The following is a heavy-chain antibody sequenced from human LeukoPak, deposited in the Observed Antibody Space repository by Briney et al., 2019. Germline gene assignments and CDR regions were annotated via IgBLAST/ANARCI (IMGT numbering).Heavy chain of an antibody. CDR1: GYTFTSYD. D-gene: IGHD1-1*01. CDR2: MNPNSGNT. CDR3: ARRGWKLNERGYYFDY. Sequence: ASVKVSCKTSGYTFTSYDVHWVRQAAGQGLEWLGWMNPNSGNTAYAQRFQGRLSMTRDTSIRTAYMEPSSLRSDDTAVYYCARRGWKLNERGYYFDYWGQGTLLTVSS. J-gene: IGHJ4*02. V-gene: IGHV1-8*01.